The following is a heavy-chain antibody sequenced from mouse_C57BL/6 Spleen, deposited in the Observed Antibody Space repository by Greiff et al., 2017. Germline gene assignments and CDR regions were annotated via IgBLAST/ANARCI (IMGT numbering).Heavy chain of an antibody. V-gene: IGHV1-62-2*01. CDR2: FYPGSGSI. CDR1: GYTFTEYT. J-gene: IGHJ4*01. D-gene: IGHD2-4*01. Sequence: VQGVESGAELVKPGASVKLSCKASGYTFTEYTIHWVKQRSGQGLEWIGWFYPGSGSIKYNEKFKDKATLTADKSSSTVYMELSRLTSEDSAVYFCARHEETGDYDGYAMDYWGQGTSVTVSS. CDR3: ARHEETGDYDGYAMDY.